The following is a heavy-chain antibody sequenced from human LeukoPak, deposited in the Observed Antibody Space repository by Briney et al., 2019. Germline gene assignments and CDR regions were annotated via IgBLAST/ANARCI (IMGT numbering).Heavy chain of an antibody. CDR2: INPNSGGT. J-gene: IGHJ4*02. V-gene: IGHV1-2*04. CDR3: ARGWYSSSAGYFDY. D-gene: IGHD6-6*01. CDR1: GYTFTGYY. Sequence: ASVKVSCKASGYTFTGYYMHWVRQAPGQGLEWMGWINPNSGGTNYAQKFQGWVTMTRDTSISIAYMELSRLRSDDTAVYYCARGWYSSSAGYFDYWGQGTLVTVSS.